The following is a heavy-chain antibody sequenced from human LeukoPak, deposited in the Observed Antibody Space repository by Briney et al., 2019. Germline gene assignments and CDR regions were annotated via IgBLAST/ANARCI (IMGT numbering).Heavy chain of an antibody. D-gene: IGHD2-2*02. J-gene: IGHJ4*02. CDR1: GGSFSGFY. V-gene: IGHV4-34*01. CDR3: ARTIVVPAAIDY. CDR2: INHSGGT. Sequence: SETLSLTCAVYGGSFSGFYWSWIRQPPGKGLEWIGDINHSGGTNYIPSLKSRVTISVDTSKNQFSLKLSSVTAADTAVYYCARTIVVPAAIDYWGQGTLVTVSS.